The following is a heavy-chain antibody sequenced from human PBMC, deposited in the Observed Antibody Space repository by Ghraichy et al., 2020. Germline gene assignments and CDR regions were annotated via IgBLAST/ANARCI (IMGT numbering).Heavy chain of an antibody. V-gene: IGHV3-30*18. CDR2: ISYDGSNK. CDR1: GFTFSSYG. Sequence: GGSLRLSCAASGFTFSSYGMHWVRQAPGKGLEWVAVISYDGSNKYYADSVKGRFTISRDNSKNTLYLQMNSLRAEDTAVYYCAKDRGAAAGRHPDAFDIWGQGTMVTVSS. J-gene: IGHJ3*02. CDR3: AKDRGAAAGRHPDAFDI. D-gene: IGHD6-13*01.